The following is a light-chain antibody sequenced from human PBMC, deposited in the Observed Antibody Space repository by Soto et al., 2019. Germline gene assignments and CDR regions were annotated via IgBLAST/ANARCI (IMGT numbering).Light chain of an antibody. V-gene: IGKV3-20*01. CDR1: QVTSRY. J-gene: IGKJ5*01. Sequence: ENVLTQSPGTLSLSPGERATLSCRASQVTSRYLSWYQQRPGQAPRLLIYGASSRATGIPDRVSGSGSGTDFTLTISRLEPEDFEVYYCQQYSTSPISFGQGTRLEVK. CDR2: GAS. CDR3: QQYSTSPIS.